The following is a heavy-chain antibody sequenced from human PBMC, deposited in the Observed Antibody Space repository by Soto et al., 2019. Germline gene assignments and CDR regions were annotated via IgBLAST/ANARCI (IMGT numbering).Heavy chain of an antibody. CDR1: GYTFTRYA. Sequence: ASVKVSCKAYGYTFTRYAMHWARQAPGQRLEWMGWINAGNGNTKYSQKFQGRVTITRDTSASTAYMELSSLRSEDTAVYYCARDGVVVAATLGTPHFDYWGXGT. J-gene: IGHJ4*01. CDR3: ARDGVVVAATLGTPHFDY. V-gene: IGHV1-3*01. CDR2: INAGNGNT. D-gene: IGHD2-15*01.